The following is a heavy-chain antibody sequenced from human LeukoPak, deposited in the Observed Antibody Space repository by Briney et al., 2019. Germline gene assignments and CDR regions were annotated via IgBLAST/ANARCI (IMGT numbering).Heavy chain of an antibody. CDR2: ISGSGGST. Sequence: GGSLRLSCAASGFTFSSYAMNWVRQAPGKGLEWVSTISGSGGSTYYADSVKGRFTISRDNSKNTLYLQMNSLRAEDTAVYYCAKDKWVIVVPAAMQDAFDIWGQGTMVTVSS. V-gene: IGHV3-23*01. CDR1: GFTFSSYA. J-gene: IGHJ3*02. D-gene: IGHD2-2*01. CDR3: AKDKWVIVVPAAMQDAFDI.